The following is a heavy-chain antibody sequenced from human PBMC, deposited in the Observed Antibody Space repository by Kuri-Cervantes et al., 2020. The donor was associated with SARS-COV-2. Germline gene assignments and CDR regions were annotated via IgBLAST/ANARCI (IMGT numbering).Heavy chain of an antibody. CDR3: ATSLKSLAYCSGGSCYHIDY. CDR1: GYTFTAYY. D-gene: IGHD2-15*01. J-gene: IGHJ4*02. CDR2: INPNSGSA. V-gene: IGHV1-2*02. Sequence: ASVKVSCKASGYTFTAYYMHWVRQAPGQGLEWMGWINPNSGSANYAQRFQGRVTMTRDTSISTVYMDLSRLRSDDTALYYCATSLKSLAYCSGGSCYHIDYWGQGTLVTVSS.